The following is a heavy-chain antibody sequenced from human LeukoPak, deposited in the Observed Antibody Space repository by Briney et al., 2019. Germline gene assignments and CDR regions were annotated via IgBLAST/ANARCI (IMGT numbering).Heavy chain of an antibody. D-gene: IGHD1-26*01. CDR2: IREYNGKK. Sequence: ASVKVSCKGSGYTFRSYDITWVRQAPGQGLQWMGWIREYNGKKKYAPALQGRVTLTTDTSTNTAYMELRILRVDDTAVYFCARAMAVGAFTFDYWGQGTLVTVSS. J-gene: IGHJ4*02. CDR1: GYTFRSYD. V-gene: IGHV1-18*01. CDR3: ARAMAVGAFTFDY.